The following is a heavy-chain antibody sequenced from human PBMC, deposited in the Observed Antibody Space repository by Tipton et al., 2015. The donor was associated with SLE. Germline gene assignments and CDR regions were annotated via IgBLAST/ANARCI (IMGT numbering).Heavy chain of an antibody. V-gene: IGHV4-39*07. Sequence: TLSLTCTVSGGSISSSSYYWGWIRQPPGRGLEWIGNIYYSGSTYYNPSLKSRVTISVDTSKNQFSLKPSSVTAADTAVYYCARDILTGSDYWGQGTLVTVSS. D-gene: IGHD3-9*01. CDR3: ARDILTGSDY. CDR1: GGSISSSSYY. J-gene: IGHJ4*02. CDR2: IYYSGST.